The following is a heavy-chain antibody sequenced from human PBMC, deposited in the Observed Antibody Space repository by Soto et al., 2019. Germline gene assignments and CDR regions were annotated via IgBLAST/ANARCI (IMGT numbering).Heavy chain of an antibody. CDR3: ARIPDSSSSGIDAFDI. D-gene: IGHD6-6*01. Sequence: SGPTLVNPTQTLTLTCTFSGFSLSTSGMRVSWIRQPPGKALEWLARIDWDDDKFYSTTLKTRLTISKDTSKHQVVLTMTNMDPVDTATYYCARIPDSSSSGIDAFDIWGQGTMVTVSS. CDR2: IDWDDDK. J-gene: IGHJ3*02. V-gene: IGHV2-70*04. CDR1: GFSLSTSGMR.